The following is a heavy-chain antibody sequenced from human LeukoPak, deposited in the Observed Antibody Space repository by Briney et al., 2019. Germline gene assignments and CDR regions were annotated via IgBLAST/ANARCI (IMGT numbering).Heavy chain of an antibody. CDR3: TKGGTTLFDY. CDR2: INSDGSSS. V-gene: IGHV3-74*01. D-gene: IGHD1-1*01. CDR1: GFTFSNYW. J-gene: IGHJ4*02. Sequence: GGSLRLSCAASGFTFSNYWLHWVRQAPGKGLVWVSRINSDGSSSSYADSVKGRFTISRDNAKNMLYLQMNSLRAEDTAVYYCTKGGTTLFDYWGQGTLVTVSS.